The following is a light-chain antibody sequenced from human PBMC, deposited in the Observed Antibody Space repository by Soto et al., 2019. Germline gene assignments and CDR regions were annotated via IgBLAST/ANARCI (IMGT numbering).Light chain of an antibody. CDR1: QSVNSY. Sequence: EIVLTQSPATLSLSPGERATLSCRASQSVNSYLAWYQHKPGQAPRLLIHDASNRATGIPARFSGSGSGTEFTLTISSLEPEDFAVYYCQQRTNWPSSTFGQGTRLEIK. V-gene: IGKV3-11*01. J-gene: IGKJ5*01. CDR3: QQRTNWPSST. CDR2: DAS.